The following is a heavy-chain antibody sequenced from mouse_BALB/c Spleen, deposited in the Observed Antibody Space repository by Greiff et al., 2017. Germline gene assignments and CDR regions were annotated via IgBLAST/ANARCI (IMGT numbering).Heavy chain of an antibody. CDR2: ISSGGSYT. CDR3: TREPRDGYAGYFDV. CDR1: GFTFSSYT. D-gene: IGHD2-3*01. J-gene: IGHJ1*01. V-gene: IGHV5-6-4*01. Sequence: EVQRVESGGGLVKPGGSLKLSCAASGFTFSSYTMSWVRQTPEKRLEWVATISSGGSYTYYPDSVKGRFTISRDNAKNTLYLQMSSLKSEDTAMYYGTREPRDGYAGYFDVWGAGTTVTVSS.